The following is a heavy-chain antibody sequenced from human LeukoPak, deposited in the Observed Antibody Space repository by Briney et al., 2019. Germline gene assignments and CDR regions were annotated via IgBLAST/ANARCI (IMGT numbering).Heavy chain of an antibody. Sequence: SVKVSCKASGGTFSSYAISWVRQAPGQGLEWMGGIIPIFGTANYAQKFQGRVTITADESTSTAYMELSSLRSEGTAVYYCATPKRWHCSGGSCYGYYYYGMDVWGKGTTVTVSS. D-gene: IGHD2-15*01. CDR1: GGTFSSYA. J-gene: IGHJ6*04. CDR3: ATPKRWHCSGGSCYGYYYYGMDV. CDR2: IIPIFGTA. V-gene: IGHV1-69*01.